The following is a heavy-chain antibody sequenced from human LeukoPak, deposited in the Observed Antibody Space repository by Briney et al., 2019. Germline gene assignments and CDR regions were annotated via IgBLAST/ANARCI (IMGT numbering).Heavy chain of an antibody. CDR3: ARGGGLVLWFGGFPNWFDP. Sequence: PSETLSLTCTVSGGSISSYYWSWIRQPPGKGLEWIGYIYYSGSTNYNPSLKSRVTISVDTSKNQFSLKLSSVTAADTAVYYCARGGGLVLWFGGFPNWFDPWGQGTLVTVSS. CDR2: IYYSGST. V-gene: IGHV4-59*01. D-gene: IGHD3-10*01. CDR1: GGSISSYY. J-gene: IGHJ5*02.